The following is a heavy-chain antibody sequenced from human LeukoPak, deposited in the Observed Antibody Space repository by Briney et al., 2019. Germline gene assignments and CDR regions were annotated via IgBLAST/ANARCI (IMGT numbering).Heavy chain of an antibody. CDR2: IYPGDSDT. CDR1: GYTFSTFW. Sequence: GESLKISCQASGYTFSTFWIGWVRQMSGKGLEWMGAIYPGDSDTRYNPSFQGQVTISADKSISTAYLQWSSLKASDTTIYYCVRLPNNYYLRHGYFYYMDVWGTGTTVTVSS. V-gene: IGHV5-51*01. J-gene: IGHJ6*03. CDR3: VRLPNNYYLRHGYFYYMDV. D-gene: IGHD3-10*01.